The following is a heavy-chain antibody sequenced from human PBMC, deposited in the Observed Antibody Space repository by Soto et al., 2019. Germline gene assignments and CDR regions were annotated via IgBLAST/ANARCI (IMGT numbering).Heavy chain of an antibody. CDR2: IYYSGST. Sequence: SETLSLTCTVSGGSISTYYWSWIRQPPGKGLEWIGYIYYSGSTNYNPSLKSRVTISVDTSKNQFSLKLSSVSAADTAVYYCARDGSRYDFWSGPYYFDYWGQGTLVTVSS. J-gene: IGHJ4*02. CDR1: GGSISTYY. CDR3: ARDGSRYDFWSGPYYFDY. V-gene: IGHV4-59*01. D-gene: IGHD3-3*01.